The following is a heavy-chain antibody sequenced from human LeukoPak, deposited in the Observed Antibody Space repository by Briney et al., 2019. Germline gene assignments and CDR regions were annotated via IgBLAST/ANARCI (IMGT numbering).Heavy chain of an antibody. CDR1: GFIFSDYS. Sequence: GGSLRLSCVASGFIFSDYSMDWVRQAPGKGLEWVSSISSSSAYIFYSDSVKGRFTISRDNAQSSLYLQMNSLRAGDTAVYYCARATSDNILTGYYSPWGQGTLVTVSS. CDR2: ISSSSAYI. D-gene: IGHD3-9*01. J-gene: IGHJ5*02. V-gene: IGHV3-21*06. CDR3: ARATSDNILTGYYSP.